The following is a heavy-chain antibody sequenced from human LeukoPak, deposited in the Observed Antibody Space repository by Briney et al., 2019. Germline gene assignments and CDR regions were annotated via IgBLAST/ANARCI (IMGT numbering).Heavy chain of an antibody. Sequence: PGGSLRLSCAASGFTFSSYGMHWVRQAPGKGLEWVAFIRYDGSNKYYADSVKGRFTISRDNSKNTLYLQMNSLRAEDTAVYYCAKETGSSLYYYYYYMDVWGKGTTVTVSS. CDR1: GFTFSSYG. J-gene: IGHJ6*03. V-gene: IGHV3-30*02. CDR2: IRYDGSNK. CDR3: AKETGSSLYYYYYYMDV. D-gene: IGHD1-26*01.